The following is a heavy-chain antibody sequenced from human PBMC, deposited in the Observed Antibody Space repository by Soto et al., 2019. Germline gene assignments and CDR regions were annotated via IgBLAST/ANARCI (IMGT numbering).Heavy chain of an antibody. CDR3: AIGYCSGGSCYYYFDY. CDR1: GYTFTSYD. J-gene: IGHJ4*02. CDR2: MNPNSGNT. V-gene: IGHV1-8*01. Sequence: GASLKVSCKASGYTFTSYDINWVRQATGQGLEWMGWMNPNSGNTGYAQKFQGRVTMTRNASISTAYMELSSLRSEDPAVYYCAIGYCSGGSCYYYFDYWGQGTLVTVSS. D-gene: IGHD2-15*01.